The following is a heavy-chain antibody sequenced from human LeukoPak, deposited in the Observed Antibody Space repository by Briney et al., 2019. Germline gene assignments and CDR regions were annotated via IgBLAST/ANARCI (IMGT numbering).Heavy chain of an antibody. J-gene: IGHJ4*02. CDR1: GYTFTGYY. D-gene: IGHD3-16*01. CDR3: ARTGGSQYYFDY. CDR2: INPDSGGT. V-gene: IGHV1-46*01. Sequence: ASVKVSCKTSGYTFTGYYIQWVRQAPGQGLEWMGYINPDSGGTSYAQKFQGRVTMTRDTSTSTVYMELSSLRSEDTAVYYCARTGGSQYYFDYWGQGTLVTVSS.